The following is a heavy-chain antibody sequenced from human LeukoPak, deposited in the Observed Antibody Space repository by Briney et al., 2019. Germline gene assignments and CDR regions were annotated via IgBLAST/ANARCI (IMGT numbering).Heavy chain of an antibody. CDR3: ARQARNLPYYYYMDV. J-gene: IGHJ6*03. V-gene: IGHV3-48*01. Sequence: GGSLRLSCAASGFTFNIFIMNWVRQAPGKGLEWVSYISSSSDTIYYADSVKGRFTISRDNAKNSLFLQMNSLRAEDTAVYYCARQARNLPYYYYMDVWGKGTTVTVSS. CDR1: GFTFNIFI. CDR2: ISSSSDTI.